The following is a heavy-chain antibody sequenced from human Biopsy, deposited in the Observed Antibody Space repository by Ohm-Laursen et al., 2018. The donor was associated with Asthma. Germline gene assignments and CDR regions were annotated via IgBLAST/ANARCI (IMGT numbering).Heavy chain of an antibody. CDR3: VRHQYSSSWSTFDY. V-gene: IGHV4-39*01. Sequence: GTLSLTCTVSGGSITGSSYYWGWIRQPPGKGMEWIGSMYHSGSPYYHPSLKSRATISVDTSKNQSSLKMSSVTAADTAVYFCVRHQYSSSWSTFDYWGQGALVTVSS. D-gene: IGHD3-22*01. CDR1: GGSITGSSYY. J-gene: IGHJ4*02. CDR2: MYHSGSP.